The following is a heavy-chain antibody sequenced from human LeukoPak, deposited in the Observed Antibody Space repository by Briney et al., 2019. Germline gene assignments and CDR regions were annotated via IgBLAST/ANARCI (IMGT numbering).Heavy chain of an antibody. Sequence: GGSLRLSCAASGFTFSSYAMSWVRQAPGKGLEWVSAISGSGGSTYYADSVKGWFTISRDNSKNTLYLQMNSLRAEDTAVYYCAKEPFGGLVPHGYFDYWGQGTLVTVSS. CDR3: AKEPFGGLVPHGYFDY. CDR2: ISGSGGST. J-gene: IGHJ4*02. V-gene: IGHV3-23*01. D-gene: IGHD6-19*01. CDR1: GFTFSSYA.